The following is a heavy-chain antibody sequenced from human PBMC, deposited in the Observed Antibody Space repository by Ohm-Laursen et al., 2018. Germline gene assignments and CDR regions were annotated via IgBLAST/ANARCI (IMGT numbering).Heavy chain of an antibody. CDR3: AKDILKYCSGGSCKTADY. CDR1: GFTFSSYA. V-gene: IGHV3-64*04. CDR2: ISSNGGST. D-gene: IGHD2-15*01. Sequence: SLRLSCSASGFTFSSYAMHWVRQAPGKGLEYVSAISSNGGSTYYANSVKGRFTISRDNSKNTLYLQMNSLRAEDTAVYYCAKDILKYCSGGSCKTADYWGQGTLVTVSS. J-gene: IGHJ4*02.